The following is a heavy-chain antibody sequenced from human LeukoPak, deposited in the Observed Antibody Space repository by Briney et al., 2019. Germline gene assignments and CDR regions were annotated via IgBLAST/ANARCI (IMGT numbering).Heavy chain of an antibody. CDR3: AKERHVGDKASDY. V-gene: IGHV3-30-3*01. CDR2: ISYDGSNK. D-gene: IGHD2-21*02. Sequence: GVLRLSCAASGFTFSSYAMHWVRQAPGKGLEWVAVISYDGSNKYYADSVKGRFTISRDNSKNTLYLQMNSLRAEDTAVYYCAKERHVGDKASDYWGQGTLVTVSS. J-gene: IGHJ4*02. CDR1: GFTFSSYA.